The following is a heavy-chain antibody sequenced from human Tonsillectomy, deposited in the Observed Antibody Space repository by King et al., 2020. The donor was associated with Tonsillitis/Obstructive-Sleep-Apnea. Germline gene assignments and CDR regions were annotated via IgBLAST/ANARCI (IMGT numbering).Heavy chain of an antibody. D-gene: IGHD3-3*01. CDR2: IYYSGST. CDR1: GGSISSYY. J-gene: IGHJ6*02. Sequence: VQLQESGPGLVKPSETLSLTCTVSGGSISSYYWSWIRQPPGKGLEWIGYIYYSGSTNYNPSLKSRVTISXDTSKNQFSXKMSSVTAADTSVYYCARLFCSXRXXXXYGXXVWGXXTXVTVSS. CDR3: ARLFCSXRXXXXYGXXV. V-gene: IGHV4-59*08.